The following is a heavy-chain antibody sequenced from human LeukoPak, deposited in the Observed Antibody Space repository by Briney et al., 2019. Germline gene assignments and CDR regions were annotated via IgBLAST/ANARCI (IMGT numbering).Heavy chain of an antibody. Sequence: SGTLSLTCAVSGGSISSSNWWSWVRQPPGKGLEWIGEIYHSGSTNYNPSLKSRVTISVDKSKNQFSLKLSSVTAADTAVYYCARAPPEMAIVGHAFDIWGQGTMVTVSS. CDR2: IYHSGST. D-gene: IGHD5-24*01. J-gene: IGHJ3*02. CDR1: GGSISSSNW. V-gene: IGHV4-4*02. CDR3: ARAPPEMAIVGHAFDI.